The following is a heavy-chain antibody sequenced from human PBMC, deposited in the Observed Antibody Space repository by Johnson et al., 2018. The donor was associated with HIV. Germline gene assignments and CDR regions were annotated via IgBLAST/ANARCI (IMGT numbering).Heavy chain of an antibody. J-gene: IGHJ3*02. Sequence: QVQLVESGGGVVQPGRSLRLSCAASGFTFSTYGMHWVRQAPGKGLEWVAVMWYDGSNRYYADSVKGRFTISRDNSKNTLYLQMNSLKTEDTAVYYCTTAPQAARLFNDAFDIWGQGTMVTVSS. CDR3: TTAPQAARLFNDAFDI. CDR2: MWYDGSNR. D-gene: IGHD6-6*01. CDR1: GFTFSTYG. V-gene: IGHV3-33*01.